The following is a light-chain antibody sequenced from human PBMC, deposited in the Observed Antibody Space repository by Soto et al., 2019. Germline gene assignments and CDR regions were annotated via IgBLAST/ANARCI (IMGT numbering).Light chain of an antibody. CDR1: QNVQTH. J-gene: IGKJ2*01. V-gene: IGKV3-20*01. CDR3: QQYVMSPLFT. CDR2: GAS. Sequence: EIVLTQSPGTLSLSPGERATLSCTASQNVQTHLAWYQQKPGQAPRLLIYGASSRATGIPDRFSGSGSGTDFTLTISRLEPEDFAVYICQQYVMSPLFTFGQGTKLEIK.